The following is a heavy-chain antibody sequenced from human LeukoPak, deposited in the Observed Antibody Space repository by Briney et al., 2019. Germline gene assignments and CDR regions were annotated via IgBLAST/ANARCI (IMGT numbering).Heavy chain of an antibody. Sequence: GASVKVSCKTSGYTFTSYYIHWMRQAPGQGPEWMGIINPIGGTTDYAQKFQGRVTMTRDTSTSIVYMELSSLSPEDTAVYYCARQQGLQNLNFDHWGQGTLVTASS. J-gene: IGHJ5*02. CDR1: GYTFTSYY. D-gene: IGHD4-11*01. CDR3: ARQQGLQNLNFDH. V-gene: IGHV1-46*01. CDR2: INPIGGTT.